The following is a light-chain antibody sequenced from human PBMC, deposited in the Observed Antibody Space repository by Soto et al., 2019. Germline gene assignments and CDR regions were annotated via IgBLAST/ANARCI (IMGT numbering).Light chain of an antibody. CDR2: DVT. V-gene: IGLV2-11*01. CDR3: CSYGASYALV. Sequence: QSALAQPRSVSGSPGQSVTISCSGTSSDVGGYNSVSWYQQFPGKAPKLLIYDVTKRPSGVPDRFSGSKSGNTASLTISGLQAEDEADYCCCSYGASYALVFGGGTKLTVL. CDR1: SSDVGGYNS. J-gene: IGLJ2*01.